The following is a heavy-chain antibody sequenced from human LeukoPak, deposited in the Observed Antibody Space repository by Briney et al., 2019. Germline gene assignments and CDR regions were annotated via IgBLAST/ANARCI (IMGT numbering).Heavy chain of an antibody. D-gene: IGHD6-13*01. V-gene: IGHV4-4*07. J-gene: IGHJ4*02. CDR2: IYSSGTT. Sequence: PSETLSLTCTVSGGSISRYYWSWIRQPAGGGLEWIGRIYSSGTTNYNPSLKRRVTMSVDTSKNQFSLKLSSVTAADTAVYYCARGGSSAAAVFDYWGQGTLVTVPS. CDR1: GGSISRYY. CDR3: ARGGSSAAAVFDY.